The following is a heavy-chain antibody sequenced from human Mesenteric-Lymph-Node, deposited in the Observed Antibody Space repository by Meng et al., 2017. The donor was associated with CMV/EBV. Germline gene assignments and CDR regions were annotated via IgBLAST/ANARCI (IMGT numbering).Heavy chain of an antibody. J-gene: IGHJ5*02. CDR1: YTFYDYA. V-gene: IGHV1-18*01. CDR2: INPYNGNT. Sequence: YTFYDYAISWVRQAPGLGLEWMGWINPYNGNTNYAQRLQGRVTMTTDTSSSTAYMELRSLRSDDTAVYYCAKCLLCTTTSCPYNWFDPWGQGTLVTVSS. D-gene: IGHD2-2*01. CDR3: AKCLLCTTTSCPYNWFDP.